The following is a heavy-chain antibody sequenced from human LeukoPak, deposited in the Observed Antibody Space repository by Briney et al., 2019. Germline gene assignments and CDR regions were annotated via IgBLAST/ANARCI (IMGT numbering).Heavy chain of an antibody. CDR1: GFPFTNYW. V-gene: IGHV3-7*01. J-gene: IGHJ4*02. CDR3: ARDLWGSYSTGSYLDY. D-gene: IGHD6-19*01. Sequence: PTGGSLRLSCAVSGFPFTNYWMSWVRQAPGKGLEWVANIKEDGSVMYYVDSLKGRFTISRDSAQNSLCLQMNSLRVEDTAVYFCARDLWGSYSTGSYLDYWGQGALVTVSS. CDR2: IKEDGSVM.